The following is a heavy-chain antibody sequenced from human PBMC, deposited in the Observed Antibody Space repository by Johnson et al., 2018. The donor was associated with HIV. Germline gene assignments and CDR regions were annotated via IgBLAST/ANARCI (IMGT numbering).Heavy chain of an antibody. CDR3: AKEMEGYYGSGKGDAFDI. V-gene: IGHV3-30*18. J-gene: IGHJ3*02. CDR2: ISYDGSNK. D-gene: IGHD3-10*01. CDR1: GFTFSSYG. Sequence: QVQLVESGGGVVQPGRSLRLSCAASGFTFSSYGMHWVRQAPGKGLEWVAVISYDGSNKYYADSVKGRFPISRDNSKNTLYLQMNRLRAEDTAVYYCAKEMEGYYGSGKGDAFDIWGQGTMVTVSS.